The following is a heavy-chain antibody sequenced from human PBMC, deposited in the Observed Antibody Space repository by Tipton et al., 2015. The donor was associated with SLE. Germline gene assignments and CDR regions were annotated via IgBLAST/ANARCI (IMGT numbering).Heavy chain of an antibody. Sequence: TLSLTCTVSGGSISSYYWSWIRQPPGKGLEWIGEIYHSGSTNYNPSLKSRVTISVDKSKNQFSLKLSSVTAADTAVYYCARVGFRQQLVKPFDYWGQGTLVTVSS. CDR3: ARVGFRQQLVKPFDY. J-gene: IGHJ4*02. CDR1: GGSISSYY. CDR2: IYHSGST. V-gene: IGHV4-59*12. D-gene: IGHD6-13*01.